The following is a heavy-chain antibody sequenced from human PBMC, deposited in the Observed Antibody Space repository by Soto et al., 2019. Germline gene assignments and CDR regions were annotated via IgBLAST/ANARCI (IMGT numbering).Heavy chain of an antibody. Sequence: QVQLVQSGAEVKRPGSSVKVSCKASGDTFAFHSINWLRQAPGLGLEWMGRINPILSMSNYAQRFQGRVTMTAYKSTSTAYMVLSSLRSEDTAIYYCATSYGSGYRAFDYWGQGALVTVSS. J-gene: IGHJ4*02. CDR3: ATSYGSGYRAFDY. CDR2: INPILSMS. D-gene: IGHD3-10*01. CDR1: GDTFAFHS. V-gene: IGHV1-69*02.